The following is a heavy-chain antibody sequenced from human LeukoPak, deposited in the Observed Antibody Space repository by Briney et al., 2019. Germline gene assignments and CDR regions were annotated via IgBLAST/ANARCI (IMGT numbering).Heavy chain of an antibody. V-gene: IGHV3-20*04. J-gene: IGHJ4*02. CDR2: LNWDGGTT. Sequence: GGSLRLSCAASGFTFSSYRMNWVRQAPGKGLEWVSGLNWDGGTTGHADSVKGRFTISRDNAKNSLYLQMNSLRAEDTALYYCARAQTYGDYRLLLDYWGQGTLVTVSS. CDR3: ARAQTYGDYRLLLDY. D-gene: IGHD4-17*01. CDR1: GFTFSSYR.